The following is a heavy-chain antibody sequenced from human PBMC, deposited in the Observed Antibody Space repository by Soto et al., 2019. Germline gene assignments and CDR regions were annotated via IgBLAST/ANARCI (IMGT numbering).Heavy chain of an antibody. CDR3: AISPILYGDYDSWYFDL. CDR1: GGSISSYY. CDR2: IYYTGST. D-gene: IGHD4-17*01. V-gene: IGHV4-59*01. Sequence: QVQLQESGPGLVKPSETLSLTCAVSGGSISSYYWSWIRQPPGKGLEWIGYIYYTGSTNYNPSLKSRVTISVDTSKNQISLNLRSVTAADTAVYYCAISPILYGDYDSWYFDLWGRGTLVTVSS. J-gene: IGHJ2*01.